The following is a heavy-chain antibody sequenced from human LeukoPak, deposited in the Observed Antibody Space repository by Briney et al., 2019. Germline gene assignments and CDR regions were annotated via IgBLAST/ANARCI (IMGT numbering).Heavy chain of an antibody. J-gene: IGHJ4*02. D-gene: IGHD1-1*01. V-gene: IGHV3-30*03. CDR2: ISDDGSKI. CDR3: ARCTTGRTFGSLREIKRSREIDY. CDR1: GFTFSSYW. Sequence: PGGSLRLSCAASGFTFSSYWMHWVRQAPGKGLEWVAVISDDGSKIYYADSVKGRFTISRDNAKNSLYLQMNSLRVEDTAVYYCARCTTGRTFGSLREIKRSREIDYWGQGTLVTVSS.